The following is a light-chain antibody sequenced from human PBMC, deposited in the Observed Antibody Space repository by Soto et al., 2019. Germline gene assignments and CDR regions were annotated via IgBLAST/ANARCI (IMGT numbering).Light chain of an antibody. Sequence: EIVMTPSPATLSVSPGERATLSRRASQSVSSNLAWYQQKPGQAPRLLIYGASTRATGIPARFSGSGSGTEFTLTISSLQSEDFAVYYCQQYNNWPRTFGQGTKVHIK. V-gene: IGKV3-15*01. CDR2: GAS. CDR1: QSVSSN. CDR3: QQYNNWPRT. J-gene: IGKJ1*01.